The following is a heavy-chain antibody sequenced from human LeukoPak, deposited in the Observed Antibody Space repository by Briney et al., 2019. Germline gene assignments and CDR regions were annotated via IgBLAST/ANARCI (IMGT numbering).Heavy chain of an antibody. CDR1: GYTFTSYG. V-gene: IGHV1-69*13. D-gene: IGHD3-16*02. Sequence: GASVKVSCKASGYTFTSYGISWVRQAPGQGLEWMGGIIPIFGTANYAQKFQGRVTITADESTSTAYMELSSLRSEDTAVYYCAREGRHTLDYWGQGALVTVSS. CDR3: AREGRHTLDY. CDR2: IIPIFGTA. J-gene: IGHJ4*02.